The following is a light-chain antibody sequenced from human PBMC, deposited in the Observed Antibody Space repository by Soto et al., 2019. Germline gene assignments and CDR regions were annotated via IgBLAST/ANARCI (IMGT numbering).Light chain of an antibody. Sequence: IQITQSPSSLSASVGDRVTITCRASQGITNDLGWYQQKPGKAPKLLIYKASTLKSGVPSRFSGSGSGTEFTLTISSLQPDDFATYYCQHYNSYSEAFGQGTKVDIK. CDR2: KAS. CDR1: QGITND. V-gene: IGKV1-5*03. J-gene: IGKJ1*01. CDR3: QHYNSYSEA.